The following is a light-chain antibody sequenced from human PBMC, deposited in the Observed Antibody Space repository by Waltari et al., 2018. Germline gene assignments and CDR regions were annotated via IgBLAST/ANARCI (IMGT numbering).Light chain of an antibody. CDR1: SGHTSNI. CDR3: QTGGHGTWV. V-gene: IGLV4-69*01. Sequence: QLVLTQSPSASASLGASVKLTCTLSSGHTSNIVAWLQQQPEKGPRYLMKVNSDGSHSKGDDFPARFYVSSSGARRYLTMSGLQSGDEADYYCQTGGHGTWVFGGGTKLTVL. J-gene: IGLJ3*02. CDR2: VNSDGSH.